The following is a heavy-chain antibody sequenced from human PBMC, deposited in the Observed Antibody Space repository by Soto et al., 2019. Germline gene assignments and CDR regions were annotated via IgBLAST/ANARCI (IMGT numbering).Heavy chain of an antibody. Sequence: GGSLRLSCAASGFTFSSYGMHWVRQAPGKGLEWVAVISYDGSNKYYADSVKGRFTISRDNSKNTLYLQMNSLRAEDTAVYYCAKEGKFEGYYYYGMDVWGQGTTVTVSS. D-gene: IGHD3-9*01. J-gene: IGHJ6*02. CDR2: ISYDGSNK. V-gene: IGHV3-30*18. CDR3: AKEGKFEGYYYYGMDV. CDR1: GFTFSSYG.